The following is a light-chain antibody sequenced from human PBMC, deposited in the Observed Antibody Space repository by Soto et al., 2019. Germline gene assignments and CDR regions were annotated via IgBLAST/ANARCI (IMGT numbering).Light chain of an antibody. Sequence: DIQMTQSPSTLSASVGDRVTITCRASQSISSWLAWYQQKPGKAPKLLIYDASSLESGVPSRFSGSGSGTEFTLTFSSLQPDDFATSYCQQYDSYPMYTFGQGTKLEIK. CDR2: DAS. J-gene: IGKJ2*01. CDR1: QSISSW. CDR3: QQYDSYPMYT. V-gene: IGKV1-5*01.